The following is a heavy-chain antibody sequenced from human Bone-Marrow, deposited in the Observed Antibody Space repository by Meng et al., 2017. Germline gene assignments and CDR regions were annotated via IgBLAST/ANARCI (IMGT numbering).Heavy chain of an antibody. J-gene: IGHJ4*02. CDR1: GFTISTYW. V-gene: IGHV3-74*01. CDR2: TSRDGSDT. D-gene: IGHD1-26*01. Sequence: EVQMVESGGGLVQPGGSLRLSCVASGFTISTYWLHWVRQAPGKGLVWVSRTSRDGSDTVYADSVKGRFTMSIDNAKNTLYLQMNSLRAEDTAVYYCAAAWELLPPGYWGQGTLVTVSS. CDR3: AAAWELLPPGY.